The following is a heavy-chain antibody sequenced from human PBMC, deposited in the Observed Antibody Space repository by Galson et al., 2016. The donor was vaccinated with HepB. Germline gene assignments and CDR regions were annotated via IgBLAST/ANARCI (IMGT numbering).Heavy chain of an antibody. J-gene: IGHJ6*02. V-gene: IGHV1-46*01. Sequence: SVKVCCKASGYKFTTYYIHWVRQAPGQGLEWMGIINPSGGRTTYTQNFQGRVTMTRDTSTSTVYMELNSLRSEDTAVYYCARDLGFDNTGHYRAKNYNYYGMDVWGQGTTVTVSS. D-gene: IGHD3-22*01. CDR3: ARDLGFDNTGHYRAKNYNYYGMDV. CDR2: INPSGGRT. CDR1: GYKFTTYY.